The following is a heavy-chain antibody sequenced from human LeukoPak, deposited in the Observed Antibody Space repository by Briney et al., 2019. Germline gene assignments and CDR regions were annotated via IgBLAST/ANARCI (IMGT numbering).Heavy chain of an antibody. CDR2: INHSGST. J-gene: IGHJ4*02. CDR3: ARVQVAAIDY. CDR1: GGSFSGYY. V-gene: IGHV4-34*01. D-gene: IGHD6-19*01. Sequence: PSETLSLTCAVYGGSFSGYYWSWIRQPPGKGLEWIGEINHSGSTSYNPSLKSRVTISVDTSKNQFSLKLSSVTAADTAVYYCARVQVAAIDYWGQGTLVTVSS.